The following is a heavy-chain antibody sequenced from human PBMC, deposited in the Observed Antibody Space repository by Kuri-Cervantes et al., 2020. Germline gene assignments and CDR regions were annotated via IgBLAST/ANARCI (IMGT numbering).Heavy chain of an antibody. CDR3: AKGGMYMIVVVNDY. Sequence: GESLKISCAASGFTFSSYAMHWVRQAPGKGLEWVAVIWYDGSNKYYADSVKGRFTISRDNSKNTLYLQMNSLRAEDTAVYYCAKGGMYMIVVVNDYWGQGTLVTVSS. CDR1: GFTFSSYA. D-gene: IGHD3-22*01. CDR2: IWYDGSNK. V-gene: IGHV3-30*02. J-gene: IGHJ4*02.